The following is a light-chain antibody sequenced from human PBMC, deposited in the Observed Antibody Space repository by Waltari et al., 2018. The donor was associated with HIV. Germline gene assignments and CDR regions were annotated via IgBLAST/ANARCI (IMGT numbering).Light chain of an antibody. V-gene: IGKV3-15*01. Sequence: EIVMTQSPPTLSVSPGQRVTLSCRASQSISAKVAWYQQRPGQAPRLLIYEAATRPTGIPSKFRGKGSGTRFPLTLSSLPSEEFATYFRPQYYDGPRGITFGQGTTLEIK. CDR3: PQYYDGPRGIT. J-gene: IGKJ2*01. CDR1: QSISAK. CDR2: EAA.